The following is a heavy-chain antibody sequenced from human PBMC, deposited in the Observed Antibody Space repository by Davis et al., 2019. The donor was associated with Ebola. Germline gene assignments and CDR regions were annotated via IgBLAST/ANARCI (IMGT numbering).Heavy chain of an antibody. Sequence: GGSLRLSCSASGFTFSSFAMHWVRQAPGKGLEWVAVISYDGSNKYYADSVKGRFTISRDNSKNTLYLQMNSLRAEDTAVYYCAKVEQSGYWGQGTLVTVSS. J-gene: IGHJ4*02. V-gene: IGHV3-30*04. CDR3: AKVEQSGY. CDR2: ISYDGSNK. D-gene: IGHD6-19*01. CDR1: GFTFSSFA.